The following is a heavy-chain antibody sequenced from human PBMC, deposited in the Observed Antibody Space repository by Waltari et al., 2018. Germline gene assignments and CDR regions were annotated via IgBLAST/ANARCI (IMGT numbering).Heavy chain of an antibody. CDR1: GFTVSSNY. V-gene: IGHV3-53*01. CDR3: AREAPGYFDL. Sequence: EVQLEESGGGLIQPGGSLRLSCAASGFTVSSNYMSWVRQAPGKGLEWVSVIYSGGSIDDADSVKGRFTISRGNSKNTVYLQMNSLRVEDTAVYYCAREAPGYFDLWGRGTLVTVSS. CDR2: IYSGGSI. J-gene: IGHJ2*01.